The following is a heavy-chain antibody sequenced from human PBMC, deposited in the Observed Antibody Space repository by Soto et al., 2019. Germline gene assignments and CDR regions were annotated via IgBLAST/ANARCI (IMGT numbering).Heavy chain of an antibody. D-gene: IGHD3-3*01. CDR1: QFTFSSFT. J-gene: IGHJ4*02. Sequence: QLHLVESGGGVIQPGKSLRVSCAASQFTFSSFTMHWVRQAPGKGLEWVAIISNDGRNKFYADSVKGRFTISRDNSKNTLSLQMNSLTPEDTAVYYCARGGYYTFWNGSIGTYWGQGTLVTVSS. V-gene: IGHV3-30-3*01. CDR3: ARGGYYTFWNGSIGTY. CDR2: ISNDGRNK.